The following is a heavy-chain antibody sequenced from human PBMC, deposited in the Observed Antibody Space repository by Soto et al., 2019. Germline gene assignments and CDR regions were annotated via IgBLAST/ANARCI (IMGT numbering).Heavy chain of an antibody. CDR1: GGSISSSNW. Sequence: QVQLQESGPGLVKPSGTLSLTCAVSGGSISSSNWWSWVRQPPGKGLEWIGEIYHSGSTNYNPSLKNQVTISVAKAKNQFSLKLSSVTAADTAVYYCARGAVAGTRFDYCGQGTLVTVSS. CDR2: IYHSGST. CDR3: ARGAVAGTRFDY. D-gene: IGHD6-19*01. J-gene: IGHJ4*02. V-gene: IGHV4-4*02.